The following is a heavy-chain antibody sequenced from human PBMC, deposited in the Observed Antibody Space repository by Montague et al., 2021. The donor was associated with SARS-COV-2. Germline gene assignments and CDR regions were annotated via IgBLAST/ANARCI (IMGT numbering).Heavy chain of an antibody. CDR3: ARPGSSLFQFEF. V-gene: IGHV4-39*01. Sequence: SETLSLTCTVSGGSISSSVYYWAWIRQPPGKGLEWIGSIYYTGSTYYNPSLKSRVTLSVDTSKNRFSLELYSVTAADTAVYFCARPGSSLFQFEFWGQGKLVAVSS. CDR1: GGSISSSVYY. CDR2: IYYTGST. J-gene: IGHJ4*02.